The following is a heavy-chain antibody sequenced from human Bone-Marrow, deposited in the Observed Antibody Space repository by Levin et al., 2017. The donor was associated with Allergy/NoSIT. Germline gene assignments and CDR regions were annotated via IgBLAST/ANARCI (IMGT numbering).Heavy chain of an antibody. Sequence: LSLTCAASGFTVSSNYMSWVRQAPEKGLEWVSVIYSGGTTYYADSVKGRFTISRDNSKNTLYLQMNSLRAEDTAVYYCARDSDEDSSPFAYWGQGTLVTVSS. CDR2: IYSGGTT. J-gene: IGHJ4*02. V-gene: IGHV3-66*01. CDR1: GFTVSSNY. CDR3: ARDSDEDSSPFAY. D-gene: IGHD3-22*01.